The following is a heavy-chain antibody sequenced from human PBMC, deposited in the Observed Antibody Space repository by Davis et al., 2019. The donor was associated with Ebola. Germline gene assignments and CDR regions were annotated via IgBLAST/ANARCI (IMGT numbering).Heavy chain of an antibody. CDR1: GFTFSSYW. D-gene: IGHD6-13*01. CDR2: ISSSGSTI. CDR3: ARLPDQQQLEGGLDY. Sequence: GGSLRLSCAASGFTFSSYWMSWIRQAPGKGLEWVSYISSSGSTIYYADSVKGRFTISRDNAKNSLYLQMKSLRAEDTAVYYSARLPDQQQLEGGLDYWGQGTLVTVS. V-gene: IGHV3-11*01. J-gene: IGHJ4*02.